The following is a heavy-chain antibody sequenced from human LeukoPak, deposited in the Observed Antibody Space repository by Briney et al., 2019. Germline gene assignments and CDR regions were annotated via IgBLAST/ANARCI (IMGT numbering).Heavy chain of an antibody. CDR1: GCTFSSYA. J-gene: IGHJ6*03. V-gene: IGHV3-30*04. Sequence: PGRSLRLSCAASGCTFSSYAMHWVRQAPGKGLDLVAVISYDGSNKYYADSVKGRFTISRDNSKNTLYLQMNSLRAEDTAVYYCARDNQISYYYYYYMDVWGKGTTVTVSS. CDR2: ISYDGSNK. CDR3: ARDNQISYYYYYYMDV. D-gene: IGHD1-14*01.